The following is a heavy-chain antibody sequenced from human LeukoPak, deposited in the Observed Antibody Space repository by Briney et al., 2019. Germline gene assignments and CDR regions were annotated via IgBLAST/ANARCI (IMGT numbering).Heavy chain of an antibody. V-gene: IGHV3-23*01. CDR3: AKSSYYDASGYYREYYFDY. CDR2: ISGSGGST. D-gene: IGHD3-22*01. J-gene: IGHJ4*02. CDR1: GFTFGDYA. Sequence: PGGSLRLSCTAPGFTFGDYAMSWIRQAPGKGLEWVSSISGSGGSTHCADSVKGRFTISRDKTKNTLYLQMNSLRAEDTAVYYCAKSSYYDASGYYREYYFDYWGQGTLVTVSS.